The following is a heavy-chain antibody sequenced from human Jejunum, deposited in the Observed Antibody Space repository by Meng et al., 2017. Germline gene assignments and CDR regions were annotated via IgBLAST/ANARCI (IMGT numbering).Heavy chain of an antibody. CDR2: IYWDDET. D-gene: IGHD6-13*01. V-gene: IGHV2-5*02. J-gene: IGHJ4*02. Sequence: QITMKEPGTTLVKPIQTLTLTCTISGLSISTSGVGLCWIRQHTGKALEWLAIIYWDDETRSSPSLKSRLAISRDTAQNQVVLTMANMDPVDTATYYCAHRGSVSWNYFDYWGQGTLVTVSS. CDR1: GLSISTSGVG. CDR3: AHRGSVSWNYFDY.